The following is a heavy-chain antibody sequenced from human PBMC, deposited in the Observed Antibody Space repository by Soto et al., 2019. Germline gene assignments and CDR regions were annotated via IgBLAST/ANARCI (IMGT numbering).Heavy chain of an antibody. CDR3: ARRMLPGLMFGSNFDY. J-gene: IGHJ4*02. V-gene: IGHV3-30*03. Sequence: GGSLRLSCAASGFTFSSYGMHWVRQAPGKGLEWVAVISYDGSNKYYADSVKGRFTVSRDNAKNSLYLQMNSLRAEDTAVYFCARRMLPGLMFGSNFDYWGLETLVTVSS. CDR2: ISYDGSNK. D-gene: IGHD3-10*02. CDR1: GFTFSSYG.